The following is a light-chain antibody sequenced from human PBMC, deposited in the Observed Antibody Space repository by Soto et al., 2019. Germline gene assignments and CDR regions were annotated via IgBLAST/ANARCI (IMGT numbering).Light chain of an antibody. CDR3: QQYNNWPL. V-gene: IGKV3-15*01. CDR1: QSVSSN. J-gene: IGKJ4*01. CDR2: DAS. Sequence: EIVMTQSPATLSVSPGERATLSCRASQSVSSNLAWYQQKPGQAPRLVIYDASTRATGIPARCSGSGSGTEYTLTISSLQSEDFALYYCQQYNNWPLFGGGTKVDLK.